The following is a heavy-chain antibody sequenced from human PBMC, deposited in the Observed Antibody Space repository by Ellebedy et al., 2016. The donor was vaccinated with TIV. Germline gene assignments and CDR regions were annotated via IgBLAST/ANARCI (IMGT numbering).Heavy chain of an antibody. V-gene: IGHV4-59*01. CDR2: ISYSGTT. CDR1: GGSISSYY. D-gene: IGHD1-14*01. J-gene: IGHJ4*02. Sequence: MPSETLSLTCTVSGGSISSYYWSWIRQPPGKGLEWIGYISYSGTTNYNPSLKSRVTIQLDTSKNQLSLKITSVTAADTAVYYCATGPNQDFFDYWGQGTQVTASS. CDR3: ATGPNQDFFDY.